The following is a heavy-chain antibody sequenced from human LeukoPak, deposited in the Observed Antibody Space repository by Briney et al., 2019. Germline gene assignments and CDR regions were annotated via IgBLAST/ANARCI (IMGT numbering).Heavy chain of an antibody. Sequence: RGESLKISCKGSGYSFTSYWIGWARQMPGKGLEWMGTIYPGDSDTRYSPSFQCHVTISADKSISTAYLQWSSLKASDTAMYYCATYGGDYYDSSSFDYWGQGTLVTVSS. V-gene: IGHV5-51*01. CDR3: ATYGGDYYDSSSFDY. CDR2: IYPGDSDT. CDR1: GYSFTSYW. J-gene: IGHJ4*02. D-gene: IGHD3-22*01.